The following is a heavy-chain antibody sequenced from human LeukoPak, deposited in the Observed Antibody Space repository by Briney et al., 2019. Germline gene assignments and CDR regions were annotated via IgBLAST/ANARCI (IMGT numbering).Heavy chain of an antibody. D-gene: IGHD1-26*01. CDR1: GFTFSSYA. V-gene: IGHV3-23*01. Sequence: GGSLRLSCAASGFTFSSYAMSWVRRAPGKGLEWVSAISESGGSTYYADSVKGRFTISRDSSKNTLYLQMHSLRVEDTALYYWAKEPYSGTYYDYWGQGTLVTVSS. CDR3: AKEPYSGTYYDY. J-gene: IGHJ4*02. CDR2: ISESGGST.